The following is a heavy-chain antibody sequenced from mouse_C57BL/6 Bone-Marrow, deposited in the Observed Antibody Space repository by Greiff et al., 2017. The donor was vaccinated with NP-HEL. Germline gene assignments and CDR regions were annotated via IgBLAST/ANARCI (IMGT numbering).Heavy chain of an antibody. Sequence: QVQLQQSGPGLVQPSQSLSITCTVSGFSLTSYGVDWVRQSPGKGLEWLGVIWGVGSTNYNSALKSRLSISKDNSKSQVFLKMNSLQTDDTAMYYCARRDYAMDYWGQGTSVTVSS. V-gene: IGHV2-6*01. CDR3: ARRDYAMDY. J-gene: IGHJ4*01. CDR1: GFSLTSYG. CDR2: IWGVGST.